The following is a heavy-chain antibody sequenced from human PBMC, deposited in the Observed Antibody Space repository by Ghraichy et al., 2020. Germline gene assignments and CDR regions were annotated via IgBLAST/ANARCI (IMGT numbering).Heavy chain of an antibody. D-gene: IGHD1-26*01. CDR1: GFTFSTYW. V-gene: IGHV3-74*01. J-gene: IGHJ4*02. CDR2: INSDGSST. Sequence: GGSLRLSCAASGFTFSTYWMHWVRQVPGKGLVWVSRINSDGSSTSYADTVKGRFTISRDNAKNTLYLQMNSLRGEDTAVYHCARGGSYPFDYWGQGTLVTVSS. CDR3: ARGGSYPFDY.